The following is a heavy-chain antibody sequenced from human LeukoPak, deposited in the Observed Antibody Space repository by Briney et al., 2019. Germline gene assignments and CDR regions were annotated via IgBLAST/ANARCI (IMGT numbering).Heavy chain of an antibody. CDR1: GYTFTGYY. D-gene: IGHD2-2*01. J-gene: IGHJ5*02. Sequence: ASVKVSCKASGYTFTGYYMHWVRQAPGQGLEWMGWINPNSGGTNYAQKFQGRVTMTRDTSTSTAYMELSRLRSDDTAVYYCARGRVVVVPAAGWFDPWGQGTLVTVSS. CDR3: ARGRVVVVPAAGWFDP. CDR2: INPNSGGT. V-gene: IGHV1-2*02.